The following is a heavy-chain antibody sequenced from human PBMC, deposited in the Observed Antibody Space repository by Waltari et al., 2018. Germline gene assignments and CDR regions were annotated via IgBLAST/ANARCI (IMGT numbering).Heavy chain of an antibody. CDR1: GGSISSHY. D-gene: IGHD2-15*01. CDR2: IYYSGSI. Sequence: QVQLQESGPGLVKPSETLSLTCTVSGGSISSHYWSWIRQPPGKGLEWIGYIYYSGSINYNPSLKSRVTISVDTSKNQFSLKLSSVTAADTAVYYCARGVAYNYYYYGMDVWGQGTTVTVSS. V-gene: IGHV4-59*11. J-gene: IGHJ6*02. CDR3: ARGVAYNYYYYGMDV.